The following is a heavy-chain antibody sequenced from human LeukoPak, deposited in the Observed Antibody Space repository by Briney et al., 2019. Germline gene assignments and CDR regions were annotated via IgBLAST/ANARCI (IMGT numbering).Heavy chain of an antibody. J-gene: IGHJ3*02. V-gene: IGHV4-59*01. CDR1: GASIDSYY. CDR3: AGGEMATIEDAFDI. CDR2: IYYSGST. Sequence: PSETLSLTCTISGASIDSYYWSWIRQSPGKGLEWIGYIYYSGSTNYNPSLKSRVTISVDTSKNQFSLKLSSVTAADTAVYYCAGGEMATIEDAFDIWGQGTMVTVSS. D-gene: IGHD5-24*01.